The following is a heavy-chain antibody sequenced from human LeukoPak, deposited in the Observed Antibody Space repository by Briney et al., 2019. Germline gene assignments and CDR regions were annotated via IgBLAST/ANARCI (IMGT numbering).Heavy chain of an antibody. D-gene: IGHD6-19*01. CDR2: IIPIFGSA. V-gene: IGHV1-69*01. CDR1: GGTFSSYA. CDR3: ARAASSGALPIDY. J-gene: IGHJ4*02. Sequence: GSSVKVSCKASGGTFSSYAISWVRQAPGQGLEWMGGIIPIFGSANYAQKFQGRVTITADESTSTAYMELSSLRSEDTAVYYCARAASSGALPIDYWGQGTLVTVSS.